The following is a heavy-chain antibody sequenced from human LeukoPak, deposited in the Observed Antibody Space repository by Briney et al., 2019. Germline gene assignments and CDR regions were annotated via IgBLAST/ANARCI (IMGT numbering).Heavy chain of an antibody. J-gene: IGHJ4*02. D-gene: IGHD3-22*01. V-gene: IGHV3-15*04. Sequence: PGGSLRLSCAASGFTFSDAWMSWVRQAPGKGLEWVGRIGSKASGGTIVYAAPVQGRFTISRDDSKNTLSLQMNSLKTEDTAVYYCAKGLFYDSSGYKDYWGQGTLVTVSS. CDR1: GFTFSDAW. CDR2: IGSKASGGTI. CDR3: AKGLFYDSSGYKDY.